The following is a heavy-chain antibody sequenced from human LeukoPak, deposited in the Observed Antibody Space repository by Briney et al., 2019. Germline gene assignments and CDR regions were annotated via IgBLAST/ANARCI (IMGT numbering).Heavy chain of an antibody. Sequence: GRSLRLSCAASGFTLNTYAMHWVRQAPGKGLEWVAVISYDGSNKYYADSVKGRFTISRDYSKNTLYLQMNSLRAEDTAVYYCAREEGLVLDYWGQGTLVTVSS. V-gene: IGHV3-30-3*01. CDR3: AREEGLVLDY. J-gene: IGHJ4*02. CDR2: ISYDGSNK. CDR1: GFTLNTYA. D-gene: IGHD2-8*02.